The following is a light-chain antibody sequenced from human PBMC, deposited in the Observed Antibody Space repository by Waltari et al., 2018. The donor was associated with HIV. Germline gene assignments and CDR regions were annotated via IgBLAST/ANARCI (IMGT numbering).Light chain of an antibody. V-gene: IGLV1-40*01. CDR3: QSYDSTLSAWV. J-gene: IGLJ3*02. CDR1: RSNLAAGYA. Sequence: QSVLRQPPSVSGAPGQRVPISCPGRRSNLAAGYAVHRYQQLPGAAPKLLIFGYSNRPSGVPDRFSGSKSGTSASLAISGLQAEDEADYYCQSYDSTLSAWVFGGGTKLTVL. CDR2: GYS.